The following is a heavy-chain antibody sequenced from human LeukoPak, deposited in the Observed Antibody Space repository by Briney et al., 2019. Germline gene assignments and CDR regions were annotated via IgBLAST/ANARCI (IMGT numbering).Heavy chain of an antibody. V-gene: IGHV3-23*01. D-gene: IGHD1-14*01. CDR2: ISGSGGST. CDR1: GFTFSSYA. Sequence: GGSLRLSCAASGFTFSSYAMSWARQAPGKGLEWVSAISGSGGSTYYADSVKGRFTISRDNSENTLFLRMNSLRAEDTAVYYCAKATGYLLWGQGTLVIVSS. CDR3: AKATGYLL. J-gene: IGHJ4*02.